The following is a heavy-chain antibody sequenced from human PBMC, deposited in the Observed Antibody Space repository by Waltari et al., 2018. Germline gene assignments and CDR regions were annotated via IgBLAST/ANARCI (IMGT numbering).Heavy chain of an antibody. CDR2: IYCGGSS. CDR1: GFTVSSSY. Sequence: EVQLVESGGGLIQPGGSLSLSCAASGFTVSSSYMSWVRQAPGKGLEWVSVIYCGGSSYYADSVKGRFTISRDNSKNTLYLQMNSLRAEDTAVYYCARGSGCSSSSGYYWGQGTLVTVSS. D-gene: IGHD6-6*01. CDR3: ARGSGCSSSSGYY. V-gene: IGHV3-53*01. J-gene: IGHJ4*02.